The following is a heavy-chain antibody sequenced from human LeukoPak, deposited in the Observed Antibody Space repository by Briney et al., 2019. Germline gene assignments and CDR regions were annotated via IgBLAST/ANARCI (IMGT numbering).Heavy chain of an antibody. D-gene: IGHD3-22*01. J-gene: IGHJ4*02. CDR3: ARGPTRSGYYYPFDY. Sequence: SETLSLTCTVSGGSISSGSYYWSWIRQPAGKGLEWIGRIYTSGSTNYNPSLKSRVTISVDTSKNQFSLKLSSVTAADTAVYYCARGPTRSGYYYPFDYWGQGTLVTVSS. CDR1: GGSISSGSYY. V-gene: IGHV4-61*02. CDR2: IYTSGST.